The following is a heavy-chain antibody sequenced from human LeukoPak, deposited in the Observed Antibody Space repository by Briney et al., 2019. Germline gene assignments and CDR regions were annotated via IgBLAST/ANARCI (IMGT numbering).Heavy chain of an antibody. D-gene: IGHD2-2*01. V-gene: IGHV4-34*01. CDR3: ARGRRIGVVPAAFYFDY. CDR2: INHSGST. J-gene: IGHJ4*02. CDR1: GGSFSGYY. Sequence: SETLSLTCAVYGGSFSGYYWSWIRQPPGKGLEWIGEINHSGSTNYNPSLKSRVTISVDTSKNQFSLKLSSVTAADTAVYYCARGRRIGVVPAAFYFDYWGQGTLVTVSS.